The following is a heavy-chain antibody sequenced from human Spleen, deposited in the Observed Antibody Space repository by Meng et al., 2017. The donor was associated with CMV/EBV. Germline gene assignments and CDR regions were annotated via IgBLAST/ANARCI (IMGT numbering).Heavy chain of an antibody. V-gene: IGHV1-2*02. D-gene: IGHD6-19*01. J-gene: IGHJ5*02. Sequence: QVQLVQSGAEVKKPGASVKVSCKASGYTFTSYGISWVRQAPGQGLEWMGWINPNSGGTNYAQKFQGRVTMTRDTSISTAYMELSRLRSDDTAVYYCAHQAVAGTRGWFDPWGQGTLVTVSS. CDR2: INPNSGGT. CDR3: AHQAVAGTRGWFDP. CDR1: GYTFTSYG.